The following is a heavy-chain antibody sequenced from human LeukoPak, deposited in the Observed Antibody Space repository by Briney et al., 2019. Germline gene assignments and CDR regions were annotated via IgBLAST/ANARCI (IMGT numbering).Heavy chain of an antibody. D-gene: IGHD6-19*01. Sequence: GGSLRLSCAASGFTFSSYAMSWVRQAPGKGLERVSAITGTGDTYYADSVKGRFTISRDTSMDTLSLQMSSLRAEDTAVYYCAKTLIYGSCWCSNWGQGTLVTVSS. J-gene: IGHJ4*02. V-gene: IGHV3-23*01. CDR3: AKTLIYGSCWCSN. CDR2: ITGTGDT. CDR1: GFTFSSYA.